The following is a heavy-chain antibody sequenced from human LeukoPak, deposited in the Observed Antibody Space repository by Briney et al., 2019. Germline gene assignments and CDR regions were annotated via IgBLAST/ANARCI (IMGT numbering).Heavy chain of an antibody. CDR2: IYYSGST. J-gene: IGHJ6*02. Sequence: SETLSLTCTVSGGSISSGGYYWSWIRQHPGKGLEWIGYIYYSGSTYYTPSLKSRVTISVDTSKNQFSLKLSSVTAADTAVYYCATDCRSTSCYAGAYYYGMDVWGQGTTVTVSS. D-gene: IGHD2-2*01. CDR1: GGSISSGGYY. V-gene: IGHV4-31*03. CDR3: ATDCRSTSCYAGAYYYGMDV.